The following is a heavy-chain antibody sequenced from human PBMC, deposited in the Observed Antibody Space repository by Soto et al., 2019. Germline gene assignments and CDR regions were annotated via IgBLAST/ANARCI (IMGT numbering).Heavy chain of an antibody. CDR3: ARGLGYDSSGYYSHYYYYGMDV. D-gene: IGHD3-22*01. J-gene: IGHJ6*02. CDR1: GGSISSSNW. V-gene: IGHV4-4*02. CDR2: IYHSGST. Sequence: PSETLSLTCAVSGGSISSSNWWSWVRQPPGKGLEWIGEIYHSGSTNYNPSLKSRVTISVDKSKNQFSLKLSSVTAADTAVYYCARGLGYDSSGYYSHYYYYGMDVWGQGTTVTVSS.